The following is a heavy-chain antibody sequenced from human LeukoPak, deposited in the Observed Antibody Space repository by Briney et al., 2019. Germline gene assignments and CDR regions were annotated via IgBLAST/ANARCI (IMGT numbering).Heavy chain of an antibody. CDR3: ARQDKPTWDILTGYRRYGMDV. V-gene: IGHV3-30*04. D-gene: IGHD3-9*01. CDR2: ISYDGSNK. CDR1: GFTFSSYA. J-gene: IGHJ6*02. Sequence: GGSLRLSCAASGFTFSSYAMPWVRQAPGKGLEWVAVISYDGSNKYYADPVKGRFTISRDNSKNTLYLQMNSLRAEDTAVYYCARQDKPTWDILTGYRRYGMDVCGQGTTVTVSS.